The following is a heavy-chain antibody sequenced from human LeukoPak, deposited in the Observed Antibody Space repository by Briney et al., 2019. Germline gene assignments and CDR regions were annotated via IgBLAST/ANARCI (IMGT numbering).Heavy chain of an antibody. D-gene: IGHD2-15*01. J-gene: IGHJ6*03. CDR2: INPNSGGT. CDR1: GYTFTGYY. Sequence: ASVKVSCKASGYTFTGYYMHWVRQAPGQGLEWMGWINPNSGGTNYAQKFQGRVTMTRDTSISTAYMELSRLRSDDTAVYYCASNQPYYCSGGSCYSNYYYYYYMDVWGKGTTVTVSS. CDR3: ASNQPYYCSGGSCYSNYYYYYYMDV. V-gene: IGHV1-2*02.